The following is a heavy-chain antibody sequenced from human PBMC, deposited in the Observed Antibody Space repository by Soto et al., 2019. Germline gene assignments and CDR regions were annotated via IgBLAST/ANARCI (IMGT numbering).Heavy chain of an antibody. Sequence: PGGSLRLSCAASGFIFSSYSMNWVRQAPGKGLEWISYIRSSGGSIIYADSVRGRFTISRDNSKNTLFLQMNSLRTEDTAVYYCAKDTEDKPYYFGMDVWGQGTTVTVSS. D-gene: IGHD2-15*01. J-gene: IGHJ6*02. V-gene: IGHV3-48*01. CDR2: IRSSGGSI. CDR3: AKDTEDKPYYFGMDV. CDR1: GFIFSSYS.